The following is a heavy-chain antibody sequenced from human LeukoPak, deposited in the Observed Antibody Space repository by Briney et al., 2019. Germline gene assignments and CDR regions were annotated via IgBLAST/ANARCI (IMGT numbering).Heavy chain of an antibody. D-gene: IGHD2-2*01. CDR1: GYIFTNYW. CDR2: IYPGDSDT. J-gene: IGHJ4*02. V-gene: IGHV5-51*01. Sequence: GESLKISCKGSGYIFTNYWIGWVRQMPGKGLEWMGIIYPGDSDTRYSPSFQGQVTISADKSISTAYLQWSSLRASDTATYYCAGPHHYTSWSFDYWGQGTLVTVSS. CDR3: AGPHHYTSWSFDY.